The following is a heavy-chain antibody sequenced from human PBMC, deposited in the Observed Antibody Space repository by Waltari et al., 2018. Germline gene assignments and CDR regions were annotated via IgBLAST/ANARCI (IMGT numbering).Heavy chain of an antibody. CDR3: AKGVGAQGGGGY. D-gene: IGHD1-26*01. CDR1: GFTFSDYW. V-gene: IGHV3-23*04. Sequence: ELQLVESGGGLVQPGGSLRLSCLVSGFTFSDYWMSWVRQAPGKGLEVVSAIRGSGGSTYYAESVKGRFTISRDNSKNTLYLQMNSLRAEDTAVYYCAKGVGAQGGGGYWGQGTLVTVSS. CDR2: IRGSGGST. J-gene: IGHJ4*02.